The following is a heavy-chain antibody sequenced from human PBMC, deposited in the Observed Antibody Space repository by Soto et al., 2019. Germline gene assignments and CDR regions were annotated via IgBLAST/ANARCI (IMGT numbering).Heavy chain of an antibody. V-gene: IGHV1-3*01. CDR1: GYTFTSYA. D-gene: IGHD3-3*01. J-gene: IGHJ4*02. Sequence: QVQLVQSGAEVKKPGASVKVSCKASGYTFTSYAMPWVRQAPGQRLEWMGWINAGNGNTKYSQKFQGRVTITRDTSVSTAYMELRSLRSEDTAVYYWASDRQMFGVVTPAFDYWGQGTLVTVSS. CDR3: ASDRQMFGVVTPAFDY. CDR2: INAGNGNT.